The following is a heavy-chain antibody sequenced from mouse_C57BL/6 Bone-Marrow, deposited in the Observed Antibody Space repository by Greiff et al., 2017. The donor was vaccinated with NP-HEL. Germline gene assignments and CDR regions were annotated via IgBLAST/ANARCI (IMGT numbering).Heavy chain of an antibody. D-gene: IGHD1-3*01. CDR2: INPSDSYT. CDR1: GYTFTSYW. Sequence: QVQLQQPGAELVMPGASVKLSCKASGYTFTSYWMHWVKQRPGQGLEWIGEINPSDSYTNYNQKIKGKSTLTVHKSSSTAYMQLSRLTSEDSAVYYCEREDHPSYSYSGSWYAYWGQGTLITVTA. CDR3: EREDHPSYSYSGSWYAY. J-gene: IGHJ3*01. V-gene: IGHV1-69*01.